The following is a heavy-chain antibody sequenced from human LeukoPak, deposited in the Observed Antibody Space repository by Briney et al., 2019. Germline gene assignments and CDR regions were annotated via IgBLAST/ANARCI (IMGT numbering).Heavy chain of an antibody. V-gene: IGHV4-59*08. CDR1: GGSISSYY. J-gene: IGHJ3*02. Sequence: PSETLSLTCTVSGGSISSYYWSWIRQPPGKGLEWIGYIYYSGSTNYNPSLKSRVTISVDTSKNQFSLKLSSVTAADTAVYYCASYILTGSNAFDIWGQGTMVTVSS. D-gene: IGHD3-9*01. CDR2: IYYSGST. CDR3: ASYILTGSNAFDI.